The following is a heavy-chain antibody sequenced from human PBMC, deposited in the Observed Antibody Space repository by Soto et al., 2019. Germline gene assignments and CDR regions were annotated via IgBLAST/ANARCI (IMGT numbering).Heavy chain of an antibody. V-gene: IGHV4-4*07. CDR2: IYSSGST. D-gene: IGHD2-2*01. CDR3: AGGAPADYFDY. J-gene: IGHJ4*02. CDR1: SGPISTYY. Sequence: NPSETLSLTCTVSSGPISTYYRSWIRQPAGRGLEWIGRIYSSGSTLYNPSLKSRVTMSVDTSKNQFSLNLSSVTAADTAVYYCAGGAPADYFDYWGQGTLVTVSS.